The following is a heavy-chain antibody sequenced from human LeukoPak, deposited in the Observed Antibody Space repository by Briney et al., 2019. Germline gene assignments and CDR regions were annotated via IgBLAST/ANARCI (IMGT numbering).Heavy chain of an antibody. V-gene: IGHV4-34*01. CDR1: GGSFSGYY. J-gene: IGHJ4*02. CDR2: INHSGST. D-gene: IGHD3-10*01. Sequence: SETLSLTCAVYGGSFSGYYWSWIRQPPGKGLEWIGEINHSGSTNYNPSLKSRVTISVDTSKNQFSLKLSSVTAADTAVYYCARPIWFGGLFFFDYWGQGTLVTVSS. CDR3: ARPIWFGGLFFFDY.